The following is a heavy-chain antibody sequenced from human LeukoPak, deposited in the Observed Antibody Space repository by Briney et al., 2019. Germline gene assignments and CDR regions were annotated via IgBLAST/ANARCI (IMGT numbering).Heavy chain of an antibody. J-gene: IGHJ6*02. CDR3: ARHQHYGMDV. V-gene: IGHV3-48*03. Sequence: GGSLRLSCAASGFTFSSYEMNWVRQAPGKGLEWVSYISSSGSPISYGDSVTGRSTISRDNAKNSLYLQMNSLRAEDTAVYYCARHQHYGMDVWGQGTTVTVSS. CDR2: ISSSGSPI. CDR1: GFTFSSYE.